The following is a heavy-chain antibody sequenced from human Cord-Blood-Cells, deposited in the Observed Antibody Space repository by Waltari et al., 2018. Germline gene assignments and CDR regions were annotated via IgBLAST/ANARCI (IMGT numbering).Heavy chain of an antibody. D-gene: IGHD6-19*01. Sequence: QVQLQQWGAGLLKPSETLSLTFAVYGGSFSGYYWSWIRQPPGKGLEWIGEINHSGSTNYTPSLKSRVTISVDTSKNQFSLKLSSVTAADTAVYYCARGGSVAGNHYYYGMDVWGQGTTVTVSS. CDR2: INHSGST. V-gene: IGHV4-34*01. CDR1: GGSFSGYY. CDR3: ARGGSVAGNHYYYGMDV. J-gene: IGHJ6*02.